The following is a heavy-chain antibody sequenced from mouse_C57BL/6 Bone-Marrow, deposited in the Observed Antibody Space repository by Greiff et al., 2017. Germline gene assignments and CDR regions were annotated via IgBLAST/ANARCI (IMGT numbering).Heavy chain of an antibody. J-gene: IGHJ3*01. Sequence: EVQLQQSGAELVRPGASVKLSCTASGFNIKDDYMHWVKQRPEQGLEWIGWIDPENGDTESASKFQGKATITADTSSNTAYLQLSSLTSEDTAVYYCTFYYDCPFAYWGKGTLVTVSA. D-gene: IGHD2-4*01. V-gene: IGHV14-4*01. CDR1: GFNIKDDY. CDR3: TFYYDCPFAY. CDR2: IDPENGDT.